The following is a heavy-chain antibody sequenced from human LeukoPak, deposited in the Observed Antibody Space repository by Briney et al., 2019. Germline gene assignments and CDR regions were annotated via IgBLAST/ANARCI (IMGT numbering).Heavy chain of an antibody. D-gene: IGHD3-3*01. Sequence: SETLSLTCTVSGGSISSYYWSWIRQPPGKGLEWIGYIYYSGSSNYNPSLKSRVTISVDTSKNQFSLKLSSVTAADTDVYYCARVGDFWSGPEPDYWGQGTLVTVSS. CDR3: ARVGDFWSGPEPDY. CDR1: GGSISSYY. CDR2: IYYSGSS. J-gene: IGHJ4*02. V-gene: IGHV4-59*01.